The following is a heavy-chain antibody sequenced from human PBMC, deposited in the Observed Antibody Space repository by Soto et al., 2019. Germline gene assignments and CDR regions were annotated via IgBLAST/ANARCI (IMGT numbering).Heavy chain of an antibody. CDR3: AKARSSSWYRPSDYYYGMDV. Sequence: ESGGGVVQPGRSLRLSCAASGFTFSSYGMHWVRQAPGKGLEWVAVISYDGSNKYYADSVKGRFTISRDNSKNTLYLQMNSLRAEDTAVYYCAKARSSSWYRPSDYYYGMDVWGQGTTVTVSS. J-gene: IGHJ6*02. D-gene: IGHD6-13*01. CDR1: GFTFSSYG. CDR2: ISYDGSNK. V-gene: IGHV3-30*18.